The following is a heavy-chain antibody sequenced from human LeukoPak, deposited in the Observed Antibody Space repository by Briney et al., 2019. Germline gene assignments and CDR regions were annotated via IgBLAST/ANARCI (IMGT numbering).Heavy chain of an antibody. V-gene: IGHV3-23*01. Sequence: GGSLRLSCVASGFTFSDYAMSWVRQAPGKGLEWVSGISDSGGSTYYADSVKGRCTISRDNSRNTVSLQMNNLRAEDTAVYFCARHDSFIPYWGQGTLVTVTS. D-gene: IGHD3-16*02. CDR2: ISDSGGST. CDR3: ARHDSFIPY. J-gene: IGHJ4*02. CDR1: GFTFSDYA.